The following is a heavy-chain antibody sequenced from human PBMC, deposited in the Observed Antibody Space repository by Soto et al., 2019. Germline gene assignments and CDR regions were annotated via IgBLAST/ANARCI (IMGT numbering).Heavy chain of an antibody. CDR3: AKESPYYYDSPSGESADHDY. D-gene: IGHD3-22*01. Sequence: QVQLVESGGGVVQPGRSLRLSCAASGFTFSSYGMHWVRQAPGKGLEWVAVISYDGSNKYYADSVKGRFTISRDNSKNAXYXXMNSLRAEDTAVYYCAKESPYYYDSPSGESADHDYWGQGTLVTVSS. CDR2: ISYDGSNK. J-gene: IGHJ4*02. CDR1: GFTFSSYG. V-gene: IGHV3-30*18.